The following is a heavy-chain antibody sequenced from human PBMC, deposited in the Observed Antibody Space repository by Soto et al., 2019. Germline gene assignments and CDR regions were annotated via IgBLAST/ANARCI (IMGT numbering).Heavy chain of an antibody. J-gene: IGHJ4*02. CDR1: GFTFSSYS. V-gene: IGHV3-21*01. Sequence: EVQLVESGGGLVKPGGSLRLSCAASGFTFSSYSMNWVRQAPGKGLEWVSSIRSASTAIYYADSVKGRFTISRDNAKNSLYLQMNRLGAEDTAVYYCARARGWATGDDDYWGQGTLVTVSS. CDR2: IRSASTAI. CDR3: ARARGWATGDDDY. D-gene: IGHD1-1*01.